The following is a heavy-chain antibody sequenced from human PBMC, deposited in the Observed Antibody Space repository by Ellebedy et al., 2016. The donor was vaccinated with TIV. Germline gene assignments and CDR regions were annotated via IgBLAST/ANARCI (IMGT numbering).Heavy chain of an antibody. CDR1: GFTFSSYA. Sequence: GGSLRLXXAASGFTFSSYAMSWVRQAPGKGLEWVSTISDSGGNTYYADSVKGRFIISRDNSKNTLYLQMNRLRADDTAVYYCAIDDETGWGRGTLVTVSS. D-gene: IGHD1-1*01. J-gene: IGHJ4*02. CDR2: ISDSGGNT. V-gene: IGHV3-23*01. CDR3: AIDDETG.